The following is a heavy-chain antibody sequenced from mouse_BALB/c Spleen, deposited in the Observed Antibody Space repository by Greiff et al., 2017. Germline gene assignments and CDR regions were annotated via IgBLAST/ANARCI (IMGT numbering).Heavy chain of an antibody. CDR1: GFTFSSFG. CDR2: ISSGSSTI. Sequence: DVKLVESGGGLVQPGGSRKLSCAASGFTFSSFGMHWVRQAPEKGLEWVAYISSGSSTIYYADTVKGRFTISRDNPKNTLFLQMTSLRSEDTAMYYCARSYYDYDVAYWGQGTLVTVSA. V-gene: IGHV5-17*02. J-gene: IGHJ3*01. D-gene: IGHD2-4*01. CDR3: ARSYYDYDVAY.